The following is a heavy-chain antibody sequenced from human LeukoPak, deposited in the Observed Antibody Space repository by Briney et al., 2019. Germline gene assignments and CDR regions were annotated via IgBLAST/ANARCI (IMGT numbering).Heavy chain of an antibody. Sequence: GGSLRLSCAASGFTFEDHVMHWVRLAPGKGLEWVSSISWSGDRMGYADAVKGRFTISRDNAKNSLFLQMNSLRVEDTALYYCAKDLGGTATTVWGQGTLVTVSS. V-gene: IGHV3-9*01. D-gene: IGHD2-8*02. CDR3: AKDLGGTATTV. J-gene: IGHJ4*02. CDR2: ISWSGDRM. CDR1: GFTFEDHV.